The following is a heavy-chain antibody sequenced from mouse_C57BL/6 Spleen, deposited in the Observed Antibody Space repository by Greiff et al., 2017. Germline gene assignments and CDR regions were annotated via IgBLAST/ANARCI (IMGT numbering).Heavy chain of an antibody. CDR1: GYSITSGYY. CDR3: ARSDYGRAMDY. D-gene: IGHD1-1*01. V-gene: IGHV3-6*01. J-gene: IGHJ4*01. CDR2: ISYDGSN. Sequence: EVKLMESGPGLVKPSQSLSLTCSVTGYSITSGYYWNWIRQFPGNKLEWMGYISYDGSNNYNPSLKNRISITRDTSKNQFFLKLNSVTTEDTATYYCARSDYGRAMDYWGQGTSVTVSS.